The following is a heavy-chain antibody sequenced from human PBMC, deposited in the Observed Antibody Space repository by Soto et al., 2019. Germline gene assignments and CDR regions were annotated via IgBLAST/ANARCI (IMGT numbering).Heavy chain of an antibody. CDR1: GYTFTSYG. J-gene: IGHJ4*02. CDR2: ISAYNGNT. V-gene: IGHV1-18*04. D-gene: IGHD5-12*01. Sequence: QVQLVQSGAEVKKPGASVKVSCKASGYTFTSYGISWVRQAPGQGLEWMGWISAYNGNTNYAQKLQGRVTMTTDTSTSTAYMEVRSLRSDDTAVYYCASSRDGYNSKRRLDYWGQGTLVTVSS. CDR3: ASSRDGYNSKRRLDY.